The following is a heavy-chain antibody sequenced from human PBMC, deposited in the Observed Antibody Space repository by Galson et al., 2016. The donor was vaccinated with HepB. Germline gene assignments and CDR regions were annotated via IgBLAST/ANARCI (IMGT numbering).Heavy chain of an antibody. J-gene: IGHJ4*02. CDR3: ARRFGDYGGPFDY. CDR2: TYYSGST. Sequence: TLSLTCTVSGGSISSGGYYWNWIHQHPGKGLEWIGYTYYSGSTYYNPSLKSRVTISLDTSKKQFSLKLSSVTAADTAVYYCARRFGDYGGPFDYWGQGTLVTVSS. CDR1: GGSISSGGYY. D-gene: IGHD4-17*01. V-gene: IGHV4-31*03.